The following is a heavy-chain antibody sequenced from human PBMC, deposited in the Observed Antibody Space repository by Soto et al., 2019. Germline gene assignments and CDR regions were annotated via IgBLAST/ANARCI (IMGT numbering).Heavy chain of an antibody. CDR1: GYRFTNYG. D-gene: IGHD1-7*01. CDR2: INVNGGNT. Sequence: DSVEVSCESCGYRFTNYGISWARQAPGQGLEWMGWINVNGGNTNYAQNLQGRVILTTDTSTSTAYMELWSLTSDDTAVYYCARDWNYIFDYWGQGSLVTVSS. J-gene: IGHJ4*02. V-gene: IGHV1-18*01. CDR3: ARDWNYIFDY.